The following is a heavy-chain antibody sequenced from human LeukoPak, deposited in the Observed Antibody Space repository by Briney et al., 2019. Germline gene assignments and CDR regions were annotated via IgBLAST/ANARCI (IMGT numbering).Heavy chain of an antibody. CDR2: IYYSGST. D-gene: IGHD6-19*01. V-gene: IGHV4-59*01. CDR1: GGSISSYY. J-gene: IGHJ6*03. Sequence: SETLSLTCTVSGGSISSYYWSWIRQPPGKGLEWIGYIYYSGSTNYNPSLKSRVTISVDTSKEQSSLKLRPLTAPHTAVYYCARDREAVAADYYYYMDVWGKGTTVTVSS. CDR3: ARDREAVAADYYYYMDV.